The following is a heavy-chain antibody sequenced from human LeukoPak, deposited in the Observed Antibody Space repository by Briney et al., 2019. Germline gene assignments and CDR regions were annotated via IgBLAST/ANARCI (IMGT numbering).Heavy chain of an antibody. J-gene: IGHJ3*02. Sequence: ARGSLRLSCAASGFTFSSYWMSWVRQAPGKGLEWVANIKQDGSEKYYVDSVKGRFTISRDNAKNSLYLQMNSLRAEDTAVYYCAREYGITMIVVAPGAFDIWGQGTMVTVSS. CDR1: GFTFSSYW. CDR3: AREYGITMIVVAPGAFDI. V-gene: IGHV3-7*01. D-gene: IGHD3-22*01. CDR2: IKQDGSEK.